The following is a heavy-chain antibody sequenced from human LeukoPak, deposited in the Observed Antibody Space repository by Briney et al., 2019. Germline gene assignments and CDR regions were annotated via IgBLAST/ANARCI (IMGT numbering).Heavy chain of an antibody. J-gene: IGHJ2*01. Sequence: GGSLRLSCAASGFTFSSYAMSWIRQAPGKGLDWVSAISGGGDNAYYPDSVKGRFTISRDNSKNTLYLQMNSLRAEDTAIYYCAKPRAMTTGVGRYFELWGRGTLVTVSS. CDR2: ISGGGDNA. D-gene: IGHD1-1*01. CDR3: AKPRAMTTGVGRYFEL. CDR1: GFTFSSYA. V-gene: IGHV3-23*01.